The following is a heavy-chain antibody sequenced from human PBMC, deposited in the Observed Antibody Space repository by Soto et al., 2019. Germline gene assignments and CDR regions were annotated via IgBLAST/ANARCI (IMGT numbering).Heavy chain of an antibody. CDR3: TSVKLYPSLDFDY. Sequence: LRLSCTAAGFTFGDYAMSWVRQAPGKGLEGVGFIRSKAYGGTTEYAASVKGRFTISREDSKSIAYLQMNSLKTEDTAVYYCTSVKLYPSLDFDYWGPGTLVTLSS. CDR2: IRSKAYGGTT. V-gene: IGHV3-49*04. J-gene: IGHJ4*02. CDR1: GFTFGDYA. D-gene: IGHD2-8*01.